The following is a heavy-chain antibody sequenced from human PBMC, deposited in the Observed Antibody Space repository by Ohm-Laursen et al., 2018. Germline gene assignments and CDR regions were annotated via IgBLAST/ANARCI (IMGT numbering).Heavy chain of an antibody. CDR1: GYSFTNYW. V-gene: IGHV5-51*01. Sequence: GESLRISCKASGYSFTNYWIGWVRQMPGRGLEWMGIIYPGDSDTRYSPSFQGQVTISADKSITTAYLQWSSLKASDTAMYYCARLSREDLHYWGQGTLVTVSS. J-gene: IGHJ4*02. CDR3: ARLSREDLHY. CDR2: IYPGDSDT.